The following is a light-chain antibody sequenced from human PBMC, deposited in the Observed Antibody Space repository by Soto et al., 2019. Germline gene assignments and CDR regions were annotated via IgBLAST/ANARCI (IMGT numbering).Light chain of an antibody. Sequence: QSALTQPASVSGSPGQSITISCTGTSSDVGGYNYVSWYQQHPGKAPKLMIYEVSNRPSGVSNRFSGFKSGNTASLSIPGLQADDVADYYCSSYTSSSSVVFGGGTQLTV. J-gene: IGLJ2*01. CDR1: SSDVGGYNY. CDR2: EVS. V-gene: IGLV2-14*01. CDR3: SSYTSSSSVV.